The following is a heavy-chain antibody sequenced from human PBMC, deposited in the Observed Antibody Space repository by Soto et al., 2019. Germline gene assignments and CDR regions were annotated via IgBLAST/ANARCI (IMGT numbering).Heavy chain of an antibody. Sequence: QITLKESGPTLVKPTQTLTLTCTFSGFSLSTSGVGVGWIRQPPGKALEWLALIYWDDDKRYSPSLNSRLTITTDTSKNQVVLTMTNMDPVDTATYYCALSPYDWNYFNWFDPWGQGTLVTVSS. CDR1: GFSLSTSGVG. V-gene: IGHV2-5*02. D-gene: IGHD1-7*01. J-gene: IGHJ5*02. CDR2: IYWDDDK. CDR3: ALSPYDWNYFNWFDP.